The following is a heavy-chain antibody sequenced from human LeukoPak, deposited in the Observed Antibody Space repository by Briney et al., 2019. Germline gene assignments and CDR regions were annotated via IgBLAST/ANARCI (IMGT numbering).Heavy chain of an antibody. D-gene: IGHD5-12*01. CDR1: GFTFSSYA. Sequence: GGSLRLSCAASGFTFSSYAMHWVRQAPGKGLEWVAVISYDGSNKYYADSVKGRFTISRDNSKNTLYLQMNSLRAEDTAVYYCARDGDIVATIGRYGMGVWGQGTTVTVSS. CDR2: ISYDGSNK. CDR3: ARDGDIVATIGRYGMGV. J-gene: IGHJ6*02. V-gene: IGHV3-30-3*01.